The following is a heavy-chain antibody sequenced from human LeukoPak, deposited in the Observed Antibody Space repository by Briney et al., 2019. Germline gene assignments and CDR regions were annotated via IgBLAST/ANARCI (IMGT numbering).Heavy chain of an antibody. D-gene: IGHD3-3*01. V-gene: IGHV3-30-3*01. CDR3: ARDLEFWSGYYGIDY. CDR1: GFTFSSYA. Sequence: GGSLRLSCAASGFTFSSYAMHWVRQAPGKGLDWVSVISYDGSNKYYADSVKGRFTISRDASKNTLYLQMNSLTPEDTAVYYCARDLEFWSGYYGIDYWGQGTLVTVSS. CDR2: ISYDGSNK. J-gene: IGHJ4*02.